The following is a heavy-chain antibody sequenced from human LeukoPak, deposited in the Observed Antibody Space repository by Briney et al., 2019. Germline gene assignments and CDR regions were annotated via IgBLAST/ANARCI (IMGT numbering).Heavy chain of an antibody. Sequence: KSSETLSLTCAVYGGSFSGYYWSWIRQPPGKGLEWIGSIYYSGSTYYNPSLKSRVTISVDTSKNQFSLKLSSVTAADTAVYYCARLGSGSYFDYWGQGTLVTVSS. CDR2: IYYSGST. D-gene: IGHD1-26*01. J-gene: IGHJ4*02. V-gene: IGHV4-34*01. CDR3: ARLGSGSYFDY. CDR1: GGSFSGYY.